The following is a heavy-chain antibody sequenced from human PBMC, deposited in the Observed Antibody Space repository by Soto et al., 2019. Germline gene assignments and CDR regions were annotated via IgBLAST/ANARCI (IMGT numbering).Heavy chain of an antibody. D-gene: IGHD3-22*01. V-gene: IGHV1-2*02. CDR1: GYTFTGYY. Sequence: VASVKVSCKASGYTFTGYYMHWVRQAPGQGLEWMGWINPNSGGTNYAQKFQGRVTMTRDTSISTAYMELSRLRSDDTAVYYCASPLFYDSSGYYPPFDYWGQGTLVTVSS. J-gene: IGHJ4*02. CDR2: INPNSGGT. CDR3: ASPLFYDSSGYYPPFDY.